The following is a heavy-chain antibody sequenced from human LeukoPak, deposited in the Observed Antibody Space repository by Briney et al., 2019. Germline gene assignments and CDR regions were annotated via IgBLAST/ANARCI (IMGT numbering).Heavy chain of an antibody. D-gene: IGHD2-2*01. CDR1: GFTFSRHA. CDR2: TGSTGVST. V-gene: IGHV3-23*01. J-gene: IGHJ4*02. CDR3: AKDPGVVPAHYFDY. Sequence: GGSLRLSCAASGFTFSRHAMSWVRQAPGKGLEWVSATGSTGVSTFYADSVKGRFTVSRDNSKNTLSLQMNSLRAEDTAVYYCAKDPGVVPAHYFDYWGQGILVTVSS.